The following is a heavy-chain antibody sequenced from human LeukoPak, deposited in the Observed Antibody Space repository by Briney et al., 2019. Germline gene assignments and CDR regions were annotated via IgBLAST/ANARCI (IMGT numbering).Heavy chain of an antibody. J-gene: IGHJ6*03. Sequence: SETLSLTCTVSGGSISSSSYYWDWIRQPPGKGLEWIGSIYYSGSTYYNPSLKSRVTISVDTSKNQFSLKLSSVTAADTAVYYCARVITMVRGLSYMDVWGKGTTVTISS. CDR2: IYYSGST. D-gene: IGHD3-10*01. CDR3: ARVITMVRGLSYMDV. CDR1: GGSISSSSYY. V-gene: IGHV4-39*07.